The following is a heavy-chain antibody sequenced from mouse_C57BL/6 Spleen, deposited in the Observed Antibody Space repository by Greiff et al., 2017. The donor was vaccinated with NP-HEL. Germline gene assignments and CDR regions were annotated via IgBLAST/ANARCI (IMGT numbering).Heavy chain of an antibody. CDR2: ISDGGSYT. V-gene: IGHV5-4*01. J-gene: IGHJ4*01. CDR1: GFTFSSYA. CDR3: ARDRNSLDY. Sequence: EVKVVASGGGLVKPGGSLKLSCAASGFTFSSYAMSWVRQTPAKRLEWVATISDGGSYTYYPDKVKGRFTITRDKAKNNQYLQMSHLKSEDTAMYYCARDRNSLDYWGQGTSVTVSS.